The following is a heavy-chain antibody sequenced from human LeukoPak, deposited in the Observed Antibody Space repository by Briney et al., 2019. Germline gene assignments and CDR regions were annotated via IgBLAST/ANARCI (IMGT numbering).Heavy chain of an antibody. D-gene: IGHD3-9*01. V-gene: IGHV1-2*02. J-gene: IGHJ6*02. CDR2: INPNSGGT. CDR3: ARVNILTGYPYYYYGMDV. Sequence: ASVKVSCKASGYTFTGYYMHWVRQAPGQRLEWMGWINPNSGGTNYAQKFQGRVTMTRDTSISTAYMELSRLRSDDTAVYYCARVNILTGYPYYYYGMDVWGQGTTVTVSS. CDR1: GYTFTGYY.